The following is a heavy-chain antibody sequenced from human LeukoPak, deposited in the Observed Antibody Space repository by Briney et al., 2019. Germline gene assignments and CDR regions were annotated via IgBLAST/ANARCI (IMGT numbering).Heavy chain of an antibody. D-gene: IGHD3-10*01. V-gene: IGHV1-3*01. CDR1: GYTFTSYA. Sequence: ASLKVSCKASGYTFTSYAMHWVRQAPGQRLEWMVWINAGNGNTKYSQKFQGRVTITRDTSASTAYMELSSLRSEDTAVYYCARSWFGESNWFDPWGQGTLVTVSS. CDR2: INAGNGNT. J-gene: IGHJ5*02. CDR3: ARSWFGESNWFDP.